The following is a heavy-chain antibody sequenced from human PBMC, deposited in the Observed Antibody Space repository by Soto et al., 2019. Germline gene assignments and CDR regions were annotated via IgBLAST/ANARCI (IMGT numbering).Heavy chain of an antibody. Sequence: QVQLVQSGGGVVQPGGSLRLSCVGSGFTFSNYGMHWVRQPPGKGLEWVALISDDGDKRYYADSVRGRLIISRDNSMDTLYLQMNSLGPDDTAVYFCAKARVRIVGANSFDYWGQGTPVTVSS. D-gene: IGHD1-26*01. CDR3: AKARVRIVGANSFDY. J-gene: IGHJ4*02. CDR1: GFTFSNYG. CDR2: ISDDGDKR. V-gene: IGHV3-30*18.